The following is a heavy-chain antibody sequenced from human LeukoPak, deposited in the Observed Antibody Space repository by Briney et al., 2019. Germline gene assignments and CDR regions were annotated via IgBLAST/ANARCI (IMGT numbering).Heavy chain of an antibody. CDR1: GGSISSYY. CDR3: ARVRYYYGSGSYLNWFDP. CDR2: IYYSGST. Sequence: SETLSLTCTASGGSISSYYWSWIRQPPGKGLEWIGYIYYSGSTNYNPSLKSRVTISVDTSKNQFSLKLSPVTAADTAVYYCARVRYYYGSGSYLNWFDPWGQGTLVTVSS. J-gene: IGHJ5*02. V-gene: IGHV4-59*01. D-gene: IGHD3-10*01.